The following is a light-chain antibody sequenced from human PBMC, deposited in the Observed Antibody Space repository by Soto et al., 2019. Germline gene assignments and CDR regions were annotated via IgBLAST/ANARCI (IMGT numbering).Light chain of an antibody. Sequence: DIQMTQSPSSLSASVGDRVTITCRASQSISSYLNWYQQKPGKAPKLLIYAASSLQSGVPSRFSGSGSGTDFTLTISSLQPEDFATYYCQQSYSTPYTFGQGTNLPIK. J-gene: IGKJ2*01. CDR3: QQSYSTPYT. CDR2: AAS. CDR1: QSISSY. V-gene: IGKV1-39*01.